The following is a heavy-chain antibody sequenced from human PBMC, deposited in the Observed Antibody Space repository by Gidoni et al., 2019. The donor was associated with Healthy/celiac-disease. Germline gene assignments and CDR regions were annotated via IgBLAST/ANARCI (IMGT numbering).Heavy chain of an antibody. CDR3: ARDRHYDSSGYGY. CDR1: GYSCTSYG. Sequence: VKLEQSGAEVKKPGASVKVWCKAAGYSCTSYGISWVRQAPGQGLEWRGWISAYNGNKNYAQKLQGRVTMTTDTSTSTAYMELSSLRSDDTAVYYCARDRHYDSSGYGYWGQGTLVTVSS. D-gene: IGHD3-22*01. J-gene: IGHJ4*02. CDR2: ISAYNGNK. V-gene: IGHV1-18*01.